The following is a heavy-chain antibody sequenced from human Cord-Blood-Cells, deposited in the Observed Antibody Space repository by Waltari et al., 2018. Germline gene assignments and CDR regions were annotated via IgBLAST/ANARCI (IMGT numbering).Heavy chain of an antibody. CDR1: GGSISSSNW. Sequence: QVQLQESGPGLVKPSGPLSPTCAVSGGSISSSNWWSWVRQPPVKGREWLGEIYHSGSTNYNPSLKSRVTISVDKSKNQFSLKLSSVTAADTAVYYCARDLGGGYYYFDYWGQGTLVTVSS. V-gene: IGHV4-4*02. D-gene: IGHD3-22*01. CDR3: ARDLGGGYYYFDY. CDR2: IYHSGST. J-gene: IGHJ4*02.